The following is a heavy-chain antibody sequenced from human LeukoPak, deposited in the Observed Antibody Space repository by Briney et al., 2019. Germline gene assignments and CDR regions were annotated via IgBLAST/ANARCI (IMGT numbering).Heavy chain of an antibody. J-gene: IGHJ4*02. V-gene: IGHV3-48*02. CDR1: GFTFSTKS. CDR2: ITADSGTT. CDR3: ASRDYFDY. Sequence: GGSLRLSCAVSGFTFSTKSMNWVRQAPGKGLEWVSYITADSGTTYYADSVKGRFTISRDNAKNSLYLQMNSLRDEDTAVYYCASRDYFDYWGRGTLVTVSS.